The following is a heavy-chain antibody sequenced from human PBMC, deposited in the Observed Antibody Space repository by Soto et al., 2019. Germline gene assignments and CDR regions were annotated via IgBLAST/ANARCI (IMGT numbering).Heavy chain of an antibody. J-gene: IGHJ6*02. Sequence: PSETLSLTCTVSGGSISSHYWSWVRQPAGKGPEWIGRVYTSGGTNYNPSLRGRVTMSVDTSKNQLSLRLSSVTDADTAVYYCAADSSSSSGMDVWGRGTTVTVSS. CDR3: AADSSSSSGMDV. D-gene: IGHD6-6*01. V-gene: IGHV4-4*07. CDR1: GGSISSHY. CDR2: VYTSGGT.